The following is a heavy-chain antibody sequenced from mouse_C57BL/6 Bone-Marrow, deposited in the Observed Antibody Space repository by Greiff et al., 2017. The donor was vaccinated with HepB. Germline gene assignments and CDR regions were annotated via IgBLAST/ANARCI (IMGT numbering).Heavy chain of an antibody. Sequence: QSCKASGYTFTSYWMQWVKQRPGQGLEWIGEIDPSDSYTNYNQKFKGKATLTVDTSSSTAYMQLSSLTSEDSAVYYCARDYYGSSLDYWGQGTTLTVSS. D-gene: IGHD1-1*01. V-gene: IGHV1-50*01. CDR1: GYTFTSYW. CDR2: IDPSDSYT. J-gene: IGHJ2*01. CDR3: ARDYYGSSLDY.